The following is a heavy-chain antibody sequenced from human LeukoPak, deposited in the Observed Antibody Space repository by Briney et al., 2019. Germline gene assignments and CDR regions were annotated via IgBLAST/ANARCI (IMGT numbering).Heavy chain of an antibody. CDR1: GYTFTGYY. J-gene: IGHJ4*02. Sequence: ASVKVSCKASGYTFTGYYMHWVRQASGQGLEWMGWINPNSGGTNYAQKFQGGVTMTRDTSISTAYMELSRLRSDDTAVYYCARLRNYYDSSGPFGYWGQGTLVTVSS. V-gene: IGHV1-2*02. D-gene: IGHD3-22*01. CDR3: ARLRNYYDSSGPFGY. CDR2: INPNSGGT.